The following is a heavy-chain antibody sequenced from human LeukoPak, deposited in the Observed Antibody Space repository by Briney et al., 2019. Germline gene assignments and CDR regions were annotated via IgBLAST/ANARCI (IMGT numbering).Heavy chain of an antibody. CDR3: ARDSLRYCSSTSCRNLFDY. V-gene: IGHV3-23*01. J-gene: IGHJ4*02. CDR2: LSGSGAGT. D-gene: IGHD2-2*01. Sequence: GGSLRLSCAASGFTFSDYALDWVRQAPGRGLEWVATLSGSGAGTYYSDSVQGRFTISRDNAKNSLYLQMNSLRAEDTAVYYCARDSLRYCSSTSCRNLFDYWGQGTLVTVSS. CDR1: GFTFSDYA.